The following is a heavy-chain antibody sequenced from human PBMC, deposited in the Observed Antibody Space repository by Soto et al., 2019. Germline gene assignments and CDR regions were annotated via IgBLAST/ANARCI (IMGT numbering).Heavy chain of an antibody. D-gene: IGHD4-17*01. Sequence: SETLSLTCTITGGSISSGGYYWSWIRQHPGKGLEWIGYIYYSGSTYYNPSLKSRVTISVDTSKNQFSLKLSSVTAADTAVYYCARDKDYALYCYGMDVWGQGTTVTVSS. CDR2: IYYSGST. CDR1: GGSISSGGYY. V-gene: IGHV4-31*03. CDR3: ARDKDYALYCYGMDV. J-gene: IGHJ6*02.